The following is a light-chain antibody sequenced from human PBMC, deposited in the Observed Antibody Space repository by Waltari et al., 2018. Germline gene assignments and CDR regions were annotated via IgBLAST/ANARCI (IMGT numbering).Light chain of an antibody. J-gene: IGLJ3*02. CDR1: SGHSSNV. V-gene: IGLV4-69*01. Sequence: QLVLTQSPSASASLGASVKLTCTLSSGHSSNVIAWLQQQPEKGPRYLMKVNSDGSHSKGDKIPDRFSGSRSGAEHYLTISSLQSGDEADYYCQPGGHGTWVFGGGTKLTVL. CDR3: QPGGHGTWV. CDR2: VNSDGSH.